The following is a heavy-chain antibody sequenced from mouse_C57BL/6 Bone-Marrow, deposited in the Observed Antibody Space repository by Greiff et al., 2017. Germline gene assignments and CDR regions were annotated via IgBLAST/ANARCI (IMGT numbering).Heavy chain of an antibody. V-gene: IGHV1-58*01. D-gene: IGHD1-1*01. Sequence: SGAELVRPGSSVKMSCKTSGYKFTSYGINWVKQRPGQGLEWIGNIYIGNGYTEYNEKFKGKATMTADTSSSTAYMQLSSLTSEDSAIYFCARETTVVDHAMDYWGQGTSVTVSS. J-gene: IGHJ4*01. CDR2: IYIGNGYT. CDR1: GYKFTSYG. CDR3: ARETTVVDHAMDY.